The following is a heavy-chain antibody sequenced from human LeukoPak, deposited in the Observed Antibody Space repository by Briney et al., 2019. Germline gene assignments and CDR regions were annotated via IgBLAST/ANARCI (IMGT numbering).Heavy chain of an antibody. CDR1: GYTLTELS. CDR2: FDPEDGET. Sequence: ASVNVSCKVSGYTLTELSMHWVRQAPGKGLEWMGGFDPEDGETIYAQKFQGRVTMTEDTSTDTAYMDLSSLRSEDTAVYYCARDDCSGGSCYWFDPWGQGTLVTVSS. CDR3: ARDDCSGGSCYWFDP. J-gene: IGHJ5*02. D-gene: IGHD2-15*01. V-gene: IGHV1-24*01.